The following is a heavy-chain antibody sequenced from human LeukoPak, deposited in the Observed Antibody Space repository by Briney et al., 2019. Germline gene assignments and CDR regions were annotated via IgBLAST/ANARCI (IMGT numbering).Heavy chain of an antibody. CDR3: AREAGDIDAFDI. CDR2: IYTTGST. D-gene: IGHD5-12*01. V-gene: IGHV4-4*07. J-gene: IGHJ3*02. CDR1: GGSISDYY. Sequence: SETLSLTCTVSGGSISDYYWSWLRQPAGKGLEWIGRIYTTGSTDYNPSLKSRVTMSVDTSKNQFSLKLSSVTAADTAVYYCAREAGDIDAFDIWGQGTMVTVSS.